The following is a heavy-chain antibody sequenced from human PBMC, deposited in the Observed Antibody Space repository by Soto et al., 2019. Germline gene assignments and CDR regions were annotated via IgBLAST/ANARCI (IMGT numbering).Heavy chain of an antibody. V-gene: IGHV3-53*01. J-gene: IGHJ6*02. D-gene: IGHD2-21*01. CDR3: ARDGSAYSYGMDV. Sequence: GGSLRLSCAASGFTVSSNYMSWVRQAPGKGLEWVSVIYSGGSTYYADSVKGRFTISRDNSKNTLYLQMNSLGAEDTAVYYCARDGSAYSYGMDVWGQGTTVTVSS. CDR1: GFTVSSNY. CDR2: IYSGGST.